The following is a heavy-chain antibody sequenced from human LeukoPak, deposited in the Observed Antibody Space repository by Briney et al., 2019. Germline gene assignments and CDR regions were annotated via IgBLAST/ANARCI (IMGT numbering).Heavy chain of an antibody. Sequence: PSQTLSLTCTVSGDSISSGGYYWNWVRQSPGKGLEWIGCIHQSGSLHYTPSLKSRVTISVDKSKNQFSLKLSSVTAADTAVYYCARDYKVVRGVIINWFDPWGQGTLVTVSS. CDR2: IHQSGSL. D-gene: IGHD3-10*01. V-gene: IGHV4-30-2*06. CDR1: GDSISSGGYY. J-gene: IGHJ5*02. CDR3: ARDYKVVRGVIINWFDP.